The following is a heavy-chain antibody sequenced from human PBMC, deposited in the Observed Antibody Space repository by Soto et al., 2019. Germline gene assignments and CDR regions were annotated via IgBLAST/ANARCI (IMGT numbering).Heavy chain of an antibody. Sequence: GGSLRLSCAASGLTFSTSAMHWVRQAPGKGLEWVAMISHDGSHEYYGDSVKGRFSVSRDNSHNILHLQMNSLRIEDTAVYFCARNTDHRLVRGWLDPWGQGTLVTVSS. CDR2: ISHDGSHE. D-gene: IGHD3-10*01. CDR1: GLTFSTSA. CDR3: ARNTDHRLVRGWLDP. J-gene: IGHJ5*02. V-gene: IGHV3-30-3*01.